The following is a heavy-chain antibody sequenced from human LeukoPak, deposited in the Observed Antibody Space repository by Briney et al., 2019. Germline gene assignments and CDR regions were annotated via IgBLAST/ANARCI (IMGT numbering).Heavy chain of an antibody. CDR3: ARGGRGATDNWFDP. CDR2: IYHSGST. Sequence: TLSLTCAVSGGSISSGGYSWSWIRQPPGKGLEWIGYIYHSGSTYYNPSLKSRVTISVDRSKNQFSLKLSSVTAADTAVYYCARGGRGATDNWFDPWGQGTLVTVSS. CDR1: GGSISSGGYS. V-gene: IGHV4-30-2*01. D-gene: IGHD1-26*01. J-gene: IGHJ5*02.